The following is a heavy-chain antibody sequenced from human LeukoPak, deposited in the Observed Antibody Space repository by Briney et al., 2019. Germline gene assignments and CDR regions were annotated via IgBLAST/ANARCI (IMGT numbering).Heavy chain of an antibody. CDR2: IKNKHESDSA. V-gene: IGHV3-72*01. J-gene: IGHJ4*02. CDR3: ARDWAAALEN. Sequence: PGGSLRLSCAASGFTFTNHYMDCVRQAPGKGLEWLRRIKNKHESDSADYAASVKGRFTMSRDDSTNSLFLKMNSLKTEDTAVYYCARDWAAALENWGQGNLVTVSS. CDR1: GFTFTNHY. D-gene: IGHD6-6*01.